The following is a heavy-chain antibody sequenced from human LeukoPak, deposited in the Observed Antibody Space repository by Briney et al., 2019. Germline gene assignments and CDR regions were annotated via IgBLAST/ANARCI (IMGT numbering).Heavy chain of an antibody. CDR2: INQDGSVK. V-gene: IGHV3-7*01. CDR3: ARDPDPIPGANFHY. CDR1: GLSFSNAW. Sequence: PGGSLRLSCAASGLSFSNAWMTWVRQAPGKGLEWVATINQDGSVKYYVDSVKGRFTISRDNTKNSLYLQMNSLTAEDTAVYYCARDPDPIPGANFHYWGQGTLVSVSS. J-gene: IGHJ4*02. D-gene: IGHD1-26*01.